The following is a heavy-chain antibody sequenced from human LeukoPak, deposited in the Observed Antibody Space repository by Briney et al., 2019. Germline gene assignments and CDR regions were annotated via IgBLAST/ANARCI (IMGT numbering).Heavy chain of an antibody. Sequence: SETLSLTCAVSGLSINSGYFWGWIRQPPGRGLEWIGSIFQSGTTYYNPSLKSRVTISLDTSKNHFALNLTSVTAADTAVYFCARAEGGLRFMGRGVTITSPDYWGQGTLVTVSS. D-gene: IGHD3-10*01. CDR2: IFQSGTT. J-gene: IGHJ4*02. V-gene: IGHV4-38-2*01. CDR1: GLSINSGYF. CDR3: ARAEGGLRFMGRGVTITSPDY.